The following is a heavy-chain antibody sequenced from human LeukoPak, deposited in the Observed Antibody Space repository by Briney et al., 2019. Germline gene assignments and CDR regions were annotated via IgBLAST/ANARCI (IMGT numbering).Heavy chain of an antibody. CDR1: GYTFTSYG. V-gene: IGHV1-18*01. D-gene: IGHD3-3*01. CDR2: ISAYNGNT. J-gene: IGHJ4*02. Sequence: ASVKVSCKASGYTFTSYGISWVRQAPGQGLEWMGWISAYNGNTNYAQKLQGRVTMTTDTSTSTAYMELRSLRPDDTAVYYCARDGPVLRFLEWLYDYWGQGTLVTVSS. CDR3: ARDGPVLRFLEWLYDY.